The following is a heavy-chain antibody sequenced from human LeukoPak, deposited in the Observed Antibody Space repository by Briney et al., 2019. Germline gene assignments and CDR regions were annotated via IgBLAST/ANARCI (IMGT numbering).Heavy chain of an antibody. CDR2: INHSGGT. Sequence: SETLSLTCAVYGGSFSGYYWSWIRQPPGKGLEWIGEINHSGGTNYNPSLKSRVTISVDTSKNQFSLKLSSVTAADTAVYYCARGGEIVVVPAAMPGYFDYWGQGTLVTVSS. CDR3: ARGGEIVVVPAAMPGYFDY. CDR1: GGSFSGYY. V-gene: IGHV4-34*01. D-gene: IGHD2-2*01. J-gene: IGHJ4*02.